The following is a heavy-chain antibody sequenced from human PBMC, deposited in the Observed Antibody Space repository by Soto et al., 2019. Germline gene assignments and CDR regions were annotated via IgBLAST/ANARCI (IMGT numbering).Heavy chain of an antibody. CDR2: IWYDGSNK. CDR1: GFTFSSYG. CDR3: ATVEFTGGFDY. J-gene: IGHJ4*02. D-gene: IGHD2-8*02. V-gene: IGHV3-33*01. Sequence: QVQLVESGGGVVQPGRSLRLSCAASGFTFSSYGMHWVRQAPGKGLEWVAVIWYDGSNKYYADSVKGRFTSSRDKSKNTLYLQMNSVSAEDTDGYYCATVEFTGGFDYWGQGTLVTVSS.